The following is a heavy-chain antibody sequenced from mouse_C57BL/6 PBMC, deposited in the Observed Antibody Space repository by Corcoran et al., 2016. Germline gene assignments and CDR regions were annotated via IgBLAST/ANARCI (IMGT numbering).Heavy chain of an antibody. V-gene: IGHV1-18*01. J-gene: IGHJ3*01. CDR2: INHNNGGT. CDR3: ARSYDGDYGRFAY. CDR1: GYTFTDYN. Sequence: EVQLQQAGPELVKPGASVKIPCKASGYTFTDYNMDWVKQSHGKSLEWIGDINHNNGGTIYNQKFKGKATLTVDKASSTAYMELRSLTSEDTAVYYCARSYDGDYGRFAYWGQGTLVTVSA. D-gene: IGHD2-3*01.